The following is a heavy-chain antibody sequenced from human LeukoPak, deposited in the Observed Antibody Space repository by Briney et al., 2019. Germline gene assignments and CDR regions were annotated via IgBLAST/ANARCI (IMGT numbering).Heavy chain of an antibody. CDR2: INHSGST. CDR1: GGSFSGYY. D-gene: IGHD6-13*01. Sequence: SETLSPTCAVYGGSFSGYYWSWIRQPPGKGLEPIGEINHSGSTNYNPSLKSRVTMSVDTSKNQFSLKVSSVTAADTAVYYCARGLSIAAAGTGYAFDIWGQGTMVTVSS. CDR3: ARGLSIAAAGTGYAFDI. J-gene: IGHJ3*02. V-gene: IGHV4-34*01.